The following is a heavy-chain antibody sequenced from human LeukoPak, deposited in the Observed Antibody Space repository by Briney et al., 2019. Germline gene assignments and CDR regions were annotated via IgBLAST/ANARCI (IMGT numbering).Heavy chain of an antibody. CDR3: TRERFSSDYYYYMDV. CDR2: IRSKAYGGTT. V-gene: IGHV3-49*04. D-gene: IGHD3-22*01. CDR1: GFTFGDYA. J-gene: IGHJ6*03. Sequence: GGSLRLSCTASGFTFGDYAMSWVRQAPGKGLEWVGFIRSKAYGGTTEYAASVKGRFTISRDDSKSIAYLQMNSLKTEDTAAYYCTRERFSSDYYYYMDVWGKGTTVTVSS.